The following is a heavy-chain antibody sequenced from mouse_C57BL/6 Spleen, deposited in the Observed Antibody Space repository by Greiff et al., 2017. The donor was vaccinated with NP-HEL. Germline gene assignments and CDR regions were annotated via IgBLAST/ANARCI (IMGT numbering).Heavy chain of an antibody. Sequence: VQLQQPGAELVMPGASVKLSCKASGYTFTSYWMHWVEQRPGQGLEWIGEIDPSDSYTNYNQKFKGKSTLTVDKSSSTAYMQLSSLTSEDSAVYYCARWGYFDVWGTGTTVTVSS. CDR3: ARWGYFDV. V-gene: IGHV1-69*01. CDR2: IDPSDSYT. J-gene: IGHJ1*03. CDR1: GYTFTSYW.